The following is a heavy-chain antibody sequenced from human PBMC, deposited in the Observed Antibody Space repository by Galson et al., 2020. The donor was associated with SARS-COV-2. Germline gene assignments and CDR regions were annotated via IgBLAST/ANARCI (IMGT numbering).Heavy chain of an antibody. CDR3: ARGSSNYYDSSAYHPDYYYGLDV. CDR2: FYYIGIT. Sequence: SQTLSLTCTVSGGSISGSSDYWSWIRQSPGKGLEWIGFFYYIGITKYNSALKSRVIISVDRSKSQFSLRLSDVSAADTAVYFCARGSSNYYDSSAYHPDYYYGLDVWGQGTTVTVS. D-gene: IGHD3-22*01. V-gene: IGHV4-61*01. J-gene: IGHJ6*02. CDR1: GGSISGSSDY.